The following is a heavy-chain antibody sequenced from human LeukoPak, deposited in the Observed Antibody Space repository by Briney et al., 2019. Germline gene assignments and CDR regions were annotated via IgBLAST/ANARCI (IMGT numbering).Heavy chain of an antibody. CDR3: ARVRSYCTNGVCYWDLDY. V-gene: IGHV1-2*02. CDR1: GYTFTDYY. D-gene: IGHD2-8*01. Sequence: ASVKVSCKASGYTFTDYYMEWVRQAPGQGLEWMGWIKPNSGGTNYAQKFQGRVTMTRDTSISTAYMELSRLRSDDTAVYYCARVRSYCTNGVCYWDLDYWGQGTLVTVSS. CDR2: IKPNSGGT. J-gene: IGHJ4*02.